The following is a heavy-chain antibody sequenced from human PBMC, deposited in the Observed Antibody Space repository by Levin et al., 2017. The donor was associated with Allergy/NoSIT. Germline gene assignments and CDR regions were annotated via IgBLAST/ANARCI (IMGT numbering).Heavy chain of an antibody. CDR1: GGSISSSNYY. D-gene: IGHD2/OR15-2a*01. V-gene: IGHV4-39*01. CDR2: IYYSGST. Sequence: SQTLSLTCTVSGGSISSSNYYWGWIRQPPGKGLEWIGNIYYSGSTFYNPSLKSRVTISVDTSKNQFSLRLSSVTAADTAVYYCARYLTFGWFDPWGQGTLVTVSS. J-gene: IGHJ5*02. CDR3: ARYLTFGWFDP.